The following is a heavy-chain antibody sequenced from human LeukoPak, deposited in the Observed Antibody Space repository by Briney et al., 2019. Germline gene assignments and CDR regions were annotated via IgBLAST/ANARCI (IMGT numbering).Heavy chain of an antibody. Sequence: PSETLSLTCAVYGGSFSGYYWSWIRQPPGKGLEWIGEINHSGSTNYNPSLKSRVTISVDTSKNQFSLKLSSVTAADTAVYYCAREGRPYSGSSLVWFDPWGQGTLVTVSS. CDR2: INHSGST. CDR3: AREGRPYSGSSLVWFDP. D-gene: IGHD1-26*01. V-gene: IGHV4-34*01. J-gene: IGHJ5*02. CDR1: GGSFSGYY.